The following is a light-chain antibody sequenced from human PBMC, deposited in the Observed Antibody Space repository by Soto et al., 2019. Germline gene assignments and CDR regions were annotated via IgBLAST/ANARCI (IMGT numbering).Light chain of an antibody. CDR1: QSVSSSY. CDR3: QQYGNSPVT. V-gene: IGKV3-20*01. Sequence: EIVLTQSPGTLSLSPGERATLSCRASQSVSSSYLAWYQQKPGQAPRLLIYASSSRATGIPDRFSGSGSGTDFTLTISRLEPEDFAVYYCQQYGNSPVTFGQGTKVEIK. J-gene: IGKJ1*01. CDR2: ASS.